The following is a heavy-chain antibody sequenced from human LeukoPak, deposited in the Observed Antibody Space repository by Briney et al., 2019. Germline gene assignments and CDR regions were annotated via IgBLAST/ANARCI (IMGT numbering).Heavy chain of an antibody. CDR1: GGSISSSSYY. CDR2: IYYSGST. D-gene: IGHD4-17*01. V-gene: IGHV4-39*01. J-gene: IGHJ4*02. CDR3: ARATTVANPAY. Sequence: PSETLSLICTVSGGSISSSSYYWGWIRQPPGKGLEWIGSIYYSGSTYYNPSLKSRVTISVDTSKNQFSLKLSSVTAADTAVYYCARATTVANPAYWGQGTLVTVSS.